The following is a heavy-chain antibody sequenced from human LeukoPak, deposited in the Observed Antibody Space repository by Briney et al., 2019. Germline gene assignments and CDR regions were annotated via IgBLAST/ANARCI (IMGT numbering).Heavy chain of an antibody. CDR2: INAYNGNT. CDR3: ARDKNYYDSREGIDY. V-gene: IGHV1-18*01. CDR1: GYIFTNYG. J-gene: IGHJ4*02. Sequence: GASVKVSCKASGYIFTNYGISWVRQAPGQGLEWMGWINAYNGNTNYVQKLQGRVTMTTDTSTRTAYMELRSLRSDDTAMYYCARDKNYYDSREGIDYWGQGTLVTVSS. D-gene: IGHD3-22*01.